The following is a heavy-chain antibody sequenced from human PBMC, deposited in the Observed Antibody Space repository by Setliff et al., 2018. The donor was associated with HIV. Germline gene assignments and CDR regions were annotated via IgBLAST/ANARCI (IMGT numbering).Heavy chain of an antibody. D-gene: IGHD6-19*01. CDR3: ARGIQWSSAWYGY. CDR2: INPNSGGT. Sequence: PWASVKVSCKASGYSFTDYPLHWVRQVPGHGLEWMGWINPNSGGTNYAQRFQGRVTMTRDTSISTAYMELSRLRSDDTAVYFCARGIQWSSAWYGYWGQGTLVTVSS. CDR1: GYSFTDYP. V-gene: IGHV1-2*02. J-gene: IGHJ4*02.